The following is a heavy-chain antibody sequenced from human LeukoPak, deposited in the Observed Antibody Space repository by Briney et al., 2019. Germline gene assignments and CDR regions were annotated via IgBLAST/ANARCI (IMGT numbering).Heavy chain of an antibody. J-gene: IGHJ6*03. CDR1: GFTFSSYG. V-gene: IGHV3-23*01. Sequence: ESLRLSCAASGFTFSSYGMSWVRQAPGKGLEWVSAIRGCGGSTFYADSVRASLTTCTDNSKSILYLQMNSLTAEDTALYYCAKDGLLASNNYYYDMAVWGTGTTVTVSS. CDR3: AKDGLLASNNYYYDMAV. D-gene: IGHD2-15*01. CDR2: IRGCGGST.